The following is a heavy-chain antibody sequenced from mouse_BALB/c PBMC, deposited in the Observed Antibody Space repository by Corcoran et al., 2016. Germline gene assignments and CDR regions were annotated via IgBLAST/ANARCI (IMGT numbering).Heavy chain of an antibody. J-gene: IGHJ3*01. D-gene: IGHD2-3*01. CDR1: GYTFTNYG. CDR3: ARDDGYYVPAWFAY. V-gene: IGHV9-1*02. Sequence: QIQMGQTGPELKKPGETVKISCKASGYTFTNYGMNWVKQAPGKGLKWMGWINTYTGEPTYADDFKGRFAFSLETSASTAYLQINNLKNEDMATYFCARDDGYYVPAWFAYWGQGTLVTVSA. CDR2: INTYTGEP.